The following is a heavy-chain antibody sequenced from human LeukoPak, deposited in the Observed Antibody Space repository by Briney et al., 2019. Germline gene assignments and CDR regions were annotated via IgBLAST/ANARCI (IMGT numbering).Heavy chain of an antibody. CDR2: LSGNEDLV. V-gene: IGHV3-23*01. CDR1: GFTFTTYA. Sequence: PGGSLRLSCAASGFTFTTYAMSWVRQAPGKGLEWVASLSGNEDLVWYPDSLKGRFTISRDNSKNTLYLQVNSLRAEDTAVYYCAKGGSRSGSYVGEDYWGQGTLVTVSS. D-gene: IGHD1-26*01. CDR3: AKGGSRSGSYVGEDY. J-gene: IGHJ4*02.